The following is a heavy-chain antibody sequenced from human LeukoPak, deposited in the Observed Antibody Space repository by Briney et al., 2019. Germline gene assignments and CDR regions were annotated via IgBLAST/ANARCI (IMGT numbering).Heavy chain of an antibody. D-gene: IGHD6-6*01. V-gene: IGHV3-7*01. CDR2: MNHDGSEK. CDR3: ARDKYSSSGYFDY. J-gene: IGHJ4*02. CDR1: GFTFSSYW. Sequence: GGSLRLSCAASGFTFSSYWMNWVRQAPGKGLEWVANMNHDGSEKYYIDSVKGRFTISRDNAKNSLYRQMNSLRAEDTAVYYCARDKYSSSGYFDYWGQGTLVTVSS.